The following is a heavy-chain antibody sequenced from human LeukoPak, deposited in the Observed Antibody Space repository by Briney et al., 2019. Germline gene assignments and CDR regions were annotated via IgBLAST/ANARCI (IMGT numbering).Heavy chain of an antibody. CDR3: ARPRRGGYEADY. V-gene: IGHV1-69*04. CDR2: IIPILGIA. D-gene: IGHD5-12*01. CDR1: GGTFSSYA. Sequence: ASVKVSCKASGGTFSSYAISWVRQAPGQGLEWMGRIIPILGIANYAQKFQGGVTITADKSASTAYMELSSLRSEDTAVYYCARPRRGGYEADYWGQGTLVTVSS. J-gene: IGHJ4*02.